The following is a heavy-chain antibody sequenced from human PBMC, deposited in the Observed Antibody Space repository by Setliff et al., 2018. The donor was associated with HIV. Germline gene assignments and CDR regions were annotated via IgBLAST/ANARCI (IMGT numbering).Heavy chain of an antibody. D-gene: IGHD5-12*01. V-gene: IGHV4-4*08. CDR2: IYTSGST. Sequence: SETLSLTCTVSGGSIRSFFWSWIRQPPGKGLEWIGHIYTSGSTNYNPSLKSRATMSVDTSKNQFSLNLSSVTAADTAVYYCALDPGYRRDYWGQGTLVTVSS. CDR1: GGSIRSFF. CDR3: ALDPGYRRDY. J-gene: IGHJ4*02.